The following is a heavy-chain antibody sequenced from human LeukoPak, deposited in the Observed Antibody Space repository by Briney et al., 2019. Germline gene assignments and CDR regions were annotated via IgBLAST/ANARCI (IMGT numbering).Heavy chain of an antibody. CDR1: GFTFDDYA. V-gene: IGHV3-9*01. CDR3: AKDISGIAVATYGMDV. Sequence: GGSLRLSCAASGFTFDDYAMHWVRQAPGKGLEWVSGISWNSGSIGYADSVKGRFTISRDSAKNSLYLQMNSLRAEDTALYYCAKDISGIAVATYGMDVWGQGTTVTVSS. J-gene: IGHJ6*02. D-gene: IGHD6-19*01. CDR2: ISWNSGSI.